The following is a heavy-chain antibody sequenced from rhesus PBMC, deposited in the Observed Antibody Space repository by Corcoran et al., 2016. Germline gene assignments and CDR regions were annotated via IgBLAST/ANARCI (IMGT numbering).Heavy chain of an antibody. J-gene: IGHJ4*01. CDR1: GYSISSGYG. V-gene: IGHV4-127*01. D-gene: IGHD4-29*01. CDR2: IGGSSGNT. CDR3: ARDTPYGSSYDY. Sequence: QVQLQESGPGLVKPSETLSLTCAVSGYSISSGYGWRWIPHPQGKGLEWIGYIGGSSGNTHYNPSLKSRVTISKDPSKNQFSLKLSSVTAADTAVYYCARDTPYGSSYDYWGQGVLVTVSS.